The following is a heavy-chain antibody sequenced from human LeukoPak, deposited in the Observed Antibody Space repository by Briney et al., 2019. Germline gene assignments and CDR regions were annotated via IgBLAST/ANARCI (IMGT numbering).Heavy chain of an antibody. Sequence: PSETLSLTCTVSGGSISSGSYYWSWIRQPPWKGLEWIGYIYYSGSTNYNPSLKSRVTISVDTSKNQFSLKLSSVTAADTAVYYCASGTAKFGELLSVWGQGTLVTVSS. D-gene: IGHD3-10*02. CDR3: ASGTAKFGELLSV. J-gene: IGHJ4*02. CDR1: GGSISSGSYY. V-gene: IGHV4-61*01. CDR2: IYYSGST.